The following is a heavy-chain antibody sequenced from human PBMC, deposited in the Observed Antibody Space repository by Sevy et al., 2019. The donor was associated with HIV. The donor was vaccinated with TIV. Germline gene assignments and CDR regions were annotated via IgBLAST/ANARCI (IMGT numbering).Heavy chain of an antibody. V-gene: IGHV3-30-3*01. CDR3: ARTGAEYCSSTSCYIYYGMDV. CDR2: ISYDGSNK. D-gene: IGHD2-2*02. J-gene: IGHJ6*02. Sequence: GGSLRVSCAASGFTFSSYAMHWVRQAPGKGLEWVAVISYDGSNKYYADSVKGRFTISRDNSKNTLYLQMNSLRAEDTAVYYCARTGAEYCSSTSCYIYYGMDVWGQGTTVTVSS. CDR1: GFTFSSYA.